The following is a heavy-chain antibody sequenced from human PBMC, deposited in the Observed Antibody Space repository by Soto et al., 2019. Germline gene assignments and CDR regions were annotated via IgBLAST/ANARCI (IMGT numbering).Heavy chain of an antibody. CDR2: ISFSGTT. CDR1: GHSIADSY. CDR3: ARSIDY. J-gene: IGHJ4*02. V-gene: IGHV4-59*12. Sequence: SETLSLTCTVSGHSIADSYCSWIRQSPGKRLEWIGYISFSGTTNYNPSLKSRVTMSVDTSKNQFSLKLSSVTAADTAVYYCARSIDYWGQGTLVTVSS.